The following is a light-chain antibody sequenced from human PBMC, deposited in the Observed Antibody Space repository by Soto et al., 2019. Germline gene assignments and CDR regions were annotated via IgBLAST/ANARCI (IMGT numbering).Light chain of an antibody. CDR3: QQSDSTPYT. V-gene: IGKV1-39*01. J-gene: IGKJ2*01. CDR1: QTISTY. Sequence: DIQMTQSPSSLSASVGDRVTITCRASQTISTYLNWYQQKPGKAPRLLIYDASSLLSGVPSRVSGSGSGTDFTLTIASLQPEDFSTYDCQQSDSTPYTFGQGTKVEI. CDR2: DAS.